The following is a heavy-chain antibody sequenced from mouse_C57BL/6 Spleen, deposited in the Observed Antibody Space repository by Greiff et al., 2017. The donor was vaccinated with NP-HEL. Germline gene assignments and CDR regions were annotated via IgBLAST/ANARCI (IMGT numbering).Heavy chain of an antibody. CDR2: ISSGGDYI. V-gene: IGHV5-9-1*02. D-gene: IGHD1-1*01. CDR1: GFTFSSYA. CDR3: TRDYYGSRGFAY. J-gene: IGHJ3*01. Sequence: EVHLVESGDGFVKPGGSLKLSCAASGFTFSSYAMSWVRQTPVTRLEWVAYISSGGDYIYYADTVKGRFTISRDNARNTLYLQMSSLKSEDTAMYYCTRDYYGSRGFAYWGQGTLVTVSA.